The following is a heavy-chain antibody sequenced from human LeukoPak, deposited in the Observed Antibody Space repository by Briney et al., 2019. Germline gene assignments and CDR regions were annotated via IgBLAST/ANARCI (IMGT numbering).Heavy chain of an antibody. CDR3: ARSGTGYEKAFFDY. Sequence: GGSLRLSCAASGFTFSDYYMSWIRQAPGKGLEWVSFISSSSSNINYADSVKGRFTISRGDAKNSLYLQMNSLRAEDTAVYYCARSGTGYEKAFFDYWGQGTLVTVSS. CDR2: ISSSSSNI. V-gene: IGHV3-11*06. J-gene: IGHJ4*02. CDR1: GFTFSDYY. D-gene: IGHD5-12*01.